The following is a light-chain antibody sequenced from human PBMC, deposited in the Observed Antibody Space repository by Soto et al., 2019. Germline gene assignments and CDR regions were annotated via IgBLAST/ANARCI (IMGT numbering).Light chain of an antibody. CDR2: DAS. CDR1: QSVSRW. J-gene: IGKJ4*01. Sequence: DIQMTQSPSILSASVGDSVTITCRASQSVSRWLAWYQQKPGKAPKLLIYDASSLNSGVPSRFSGSQSGTEFTLTITSLLPGDFATYFCQQYSSYSLPTFGGGTKVDIK. CDR3: QQYSSYSLPT. V-gene: IGKV1-5*01.